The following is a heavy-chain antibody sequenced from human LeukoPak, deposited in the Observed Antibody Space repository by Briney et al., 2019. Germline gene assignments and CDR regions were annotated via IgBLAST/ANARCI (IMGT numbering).Heavy chain of an antibody. D-gene: IGHD2-21*02. CDR1: GFTFSSYE. J-gene: IGHJ4*02. CDR2: INSDGSII. CDR3: ARLDRVVTAIPDFHY. Sequence: GGSLRLSCAASGFTFSSYEMNWVRQAPGKGLEWVSYINSDGSIIYYADSVKGRFTISRDNGKNSLYLLMNSLRPDDTAVYYCARLDRVVTAIPDFHYWGQGTLVTVSS. V-gene: IGHV3-48*03.